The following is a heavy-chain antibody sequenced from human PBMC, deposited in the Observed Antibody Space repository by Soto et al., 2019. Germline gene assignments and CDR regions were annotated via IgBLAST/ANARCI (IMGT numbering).Heavy chain of an antibody. Sequence: ASVKVSCKASGYTFTGYYMHWVRQAPGQGLEWMGWINPNSGGTNYAQKFQGRVTMTRDTSISTAYMELSRLRSDDTAVYYCAREIPSYGGNLPWGQGTLVTVSS. J-gene: IGHJ5*02. D-gene: IGHD2-21*02. CDR1: GYTFTGYY. CDR2: INPNSGGT. CDR3: AREIPSYGGNLP. V-gene: IGHV1-2*02.